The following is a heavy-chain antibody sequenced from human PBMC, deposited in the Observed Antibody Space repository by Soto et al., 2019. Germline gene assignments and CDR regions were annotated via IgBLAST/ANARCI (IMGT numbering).Heavy chain of an antibody. D-gene: IGHD1-26*01. CDR3: ARGVELDV. J-gene: IGHJ6*04. V-gene: IGHV3-23*01. Sequence: EVLLLESGGGLVQPGGSLRLSCEASGFSFSSFAMNWVRQAPGKGLEWVSAIGDSGASTYYADSVKGRFTISRDNSRNTLYLQRNSPRAEDTAVYYCARGVELDVWGNGTTVTVSS. CDR1: GFSFSSFA. CDR2: IGDSGAST.